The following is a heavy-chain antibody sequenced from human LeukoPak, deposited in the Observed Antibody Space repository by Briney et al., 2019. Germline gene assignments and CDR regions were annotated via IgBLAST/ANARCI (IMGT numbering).Heavy chain of an antibody. V-gene: IGHV3-30-3*01. J-gene: IGHJ6*02. D-gene: IGHD5-12*01. Sequence: GGSLRLSCAASGFTFSSYAMHWVRQAPGKGLEWVAVISYDGSNKYYADSVKGRFTISRDNSKNTLYLQMNSLRAEDTAVYYCARDVLATINYYYYGMDVWGQGTTVTVSS. CDR1: GFTFSSYA. CDR3: ARDVLATINYYYYGMDV. CDR2: ISYDGSNK.